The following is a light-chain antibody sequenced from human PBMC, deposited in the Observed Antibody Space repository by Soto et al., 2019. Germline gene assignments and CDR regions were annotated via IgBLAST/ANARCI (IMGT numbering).Light chain of an antibody. CDR3: QQYNDYLT. CDR1: QSITTW. J-gene: IGKJ1*01. Sequence: DIQMTQSPSTLSASVGDRVVITCRASQSITTWLAWYQQKPGKAPKLLIYDASSLESGVPSRFSGSGSGTEFTLTISSLQPDDFATYYCQQYNDYLTFGQGTKVEIK. V-gene: IGKV1-5*01. CDR2: DAS.